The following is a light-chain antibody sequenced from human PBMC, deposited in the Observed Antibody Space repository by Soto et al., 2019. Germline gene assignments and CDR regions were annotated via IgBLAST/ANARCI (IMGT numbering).Light chain of an antibody. CDR3: QQRTNWLT. CDR2: DAS. Sequence: EIVLTQSPATLSLSSGERVTLSCRASQNVSTYLAWYQQKPGQAPRLLIYDASDRATGIPARFSGSGSGTDFTLTISSPEPEDSAVYYCQQRTNWLTFGPGTKVDIK. J-gene: IGKJ3*01. V-gene: IGKV3-11*01. CDR1: QNVSTY.